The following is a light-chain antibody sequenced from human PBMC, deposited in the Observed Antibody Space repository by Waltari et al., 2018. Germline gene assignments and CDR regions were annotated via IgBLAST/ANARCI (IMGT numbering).Light chain of an antibody. J-gene: IGLJ1*01. V-gene: IGLV2-14*03. CDR1: SSDVGGYNY. CDR3: SSYTSSSTYV. CDR2: DVS. Sequence: QSALTQPASVSGSPGQSITISCTGTSSDVGGYNYVSWYQQHPGKAPKPMIYDVSNRPSGVSNRFSGSKSGNTASLTISGLPAEDEADYYCSSYTSSSTYVFGTGTKVTVL.